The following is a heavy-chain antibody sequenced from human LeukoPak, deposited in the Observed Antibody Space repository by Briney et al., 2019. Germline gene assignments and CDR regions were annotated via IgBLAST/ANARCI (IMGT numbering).Heavy chain of an antibody. J-gene: IGHJ5*02. CDR3: ARDGSWYKGVGNWFDP. CDR2: TYYRSKWYN. V-gene: IGHV6-1*01. D-gene: IGHD6-13*01. Sequence: SQTLSLTCAISGDSVSSNSAAWNWIRQSPSRGLEWLGRTYYRSKWYNDYAVPVKSQITINPDTSKNQFSLQLNSVTPEDTAVYYCARDGSWYKGVGNWFDPWGQGTLVTVSS. CDR1: GDSVSSNSAA.